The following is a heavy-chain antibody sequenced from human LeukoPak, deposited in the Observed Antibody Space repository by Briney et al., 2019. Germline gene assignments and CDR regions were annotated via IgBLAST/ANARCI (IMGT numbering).Heavy chain of an antibody. CDR3: AKVPQPDYYFDD. CDR2: ISGSGDRT. V-gene: IGHV3-23*01. J-gene: IGHJ4*02. CDR1: GFTFSRYD. Sequence: TGGSLRLSCSASGFTFSRYDMSWVRQAPGKGLEWVSSISGSGDRTIYADSVRGRLTISRDQSKNILYLQMGSLRAEDTAVYYCAKVPQPDYYFDDWGQGSLVTVSS.